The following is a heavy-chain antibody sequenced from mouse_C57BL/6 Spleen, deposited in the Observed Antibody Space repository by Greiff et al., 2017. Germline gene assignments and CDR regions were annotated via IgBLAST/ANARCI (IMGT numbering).Heavy chain of an antibody. V-gene: IGHV1-55*01. J-gene: IGHJ1*03. D-gene: IGHD2-10*01. CDR3: ARGAYYGNDWYFDV. CDR1: GYTFTSYW. Sequence: QVQLKQPGAELVKPGASVKMSCKASGYTFTSYWITWVKQRPGQGLEWIGDIYPGSGSTNYNEKFKSKATLTVDTSSSTAYMQLSSLTSEDSAVYYCARGAYYGNDWYFDVWGTGTTVTVSS. CDR2: IYPGSGST.